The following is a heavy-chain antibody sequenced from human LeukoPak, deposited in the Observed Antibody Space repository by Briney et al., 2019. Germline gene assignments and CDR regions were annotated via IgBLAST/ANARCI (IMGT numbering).Heavy chain of an antibody. CDR3: AGSVFDEYYFDY. CDR2: IIPIFGIA. D-gene: IGHD2-8*01. CDR1: GGTFSSYA. Sequence: SVKASCKASGGTFSSYAISWVRQAPGQGLEWMGRIIPIFGIANYAQKFQGRVTITADKSTSTAYMELSSLRSEDTAVYYCAGSVFDEYYFDYWGQGTLVTVSS. J-gene: IGHJ4*02. V-gene: IGHV1-69*04.